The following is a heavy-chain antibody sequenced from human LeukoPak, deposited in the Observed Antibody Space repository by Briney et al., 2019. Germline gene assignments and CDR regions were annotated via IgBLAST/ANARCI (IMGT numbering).Heavy chain of an antibody. Sequence: GGSLRLSCAASGFTFSYHSMNWVRQAPGEGLEWVPYISTASSTIYYADSVKGRFTISRDNAKNSLYLQMNSLRTEDTAVYYCARDPGRGPHWYLDLWGRGTLVTVSS. V-gene: IGHV3-48*01. CDR1: GFTFSYHS. CDR3: ARDPGRGPHWYLDL. CDR2: ISTASSTI. J-gene: IGHJ2*01. D-gene: IGHD3-10*01.